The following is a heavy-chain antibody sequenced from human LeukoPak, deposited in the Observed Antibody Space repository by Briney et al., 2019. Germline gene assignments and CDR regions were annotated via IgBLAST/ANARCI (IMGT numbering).Heavy chain of an antibody. CDR2: SGPYNGHT. Sequence: PGASVKVSCKASGYTFTNYGISWVRQAPGQGLEWMGWSGPYNGHTNYAQKLQDRLTMTIDTSTSTAYMELRSLRSDDTAMYYCARPAPGKLAADYWGQGTLVTVSS. V-gene: IGHV1-18*01. J-gene: IGHJ4*02. CDR3: ARPAPGKLAADY. CDR1: GYTFTNYG. D-gene: IGHD1-1*01.